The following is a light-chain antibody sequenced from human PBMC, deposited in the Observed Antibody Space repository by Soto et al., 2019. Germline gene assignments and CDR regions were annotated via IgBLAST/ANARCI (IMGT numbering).Light chain of an antibody. CDR3: QQYNSYSPWT. V-gene: IGKV1-5*01. J-gene: IGKJ1*01. CDR1: QRISNW. Sequence: DIPMTQSPSTLSASVGDRVTITCRASQRISNWLAWYQQKPGKAPKLLIYDASSLGSGVPSRFSGSGSGTEFTLTISGLQPGDFASYYCQQYNSYSPWTFGQGTKVEIK. CDR2: DAS.